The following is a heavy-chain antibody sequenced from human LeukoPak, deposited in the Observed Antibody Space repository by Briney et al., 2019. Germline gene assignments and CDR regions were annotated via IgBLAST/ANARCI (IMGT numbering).Heavy chain of an antibody. V-gene: IGHV3-30*02. J-gene: IGHJ4*02. D-gene: IGHD1-26*01. CDR2: IRYDATNK. CDR1: GFTFSSYG. CDR3: AEPLGGNYPLPFDY. Sequence: GGSLRLSCAASGFTFSSYGMYWVRQAPGKGLEWVAYIRYDATNKFYVDSVKGRFTISRDNSKNALYLQMNSLRAEDTALYYCAEPLGGNYPLPFDYWGQGTLVTVSS.